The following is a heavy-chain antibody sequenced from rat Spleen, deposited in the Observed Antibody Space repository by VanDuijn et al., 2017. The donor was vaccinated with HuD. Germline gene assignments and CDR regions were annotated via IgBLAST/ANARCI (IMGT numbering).Heavy chain of an antibody. CDR2: LSTSGSRT. CDR3: TRHETISYVMDA. Sequence: EVQLVESGGGLVQPGRSMKLSCAASGFTFSNYYMACVRQAPKRGLEWVATLSTSGSRTYYPDSVKGRFTISRDDAKSSLYLQMNSMRSEETGTYYCTRHETISYVMDAWGQGASVTVSS. D-gene: IGHD3-8*01. J-gene: IGHJ4*01. V-gene: IGHV5-46*01. CDR1: GFTFSNYY.